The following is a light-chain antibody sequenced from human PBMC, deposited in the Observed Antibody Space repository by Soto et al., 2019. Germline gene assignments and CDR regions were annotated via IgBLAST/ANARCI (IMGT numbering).Light chain of an antibody. CDR1: SNDVGYYNY. Sequence: QSALTQPASVSGSRGQSLTISCTGTSNDVGYYNYVSCYQLHPGKAPKLIVSEVSNRPSGISNRFSGSKSGNTASLTISGLQAEDEADYFCCSYSSSSSTYVFGTGTKLTVL. V-gene: IGLV2-14*01. CDR2: EVS. CDR3: CSYSSSSSTYV. J-gene: IGLJ1*01.